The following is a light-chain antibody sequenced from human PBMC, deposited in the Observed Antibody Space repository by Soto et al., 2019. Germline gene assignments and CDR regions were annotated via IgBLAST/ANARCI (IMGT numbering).Light chain of an antibody. V-gene: IGLV1-40*01. CDR3: QSYDSSLSGFRVV. Sequence: QSVLTQPPSVSGAPGQRVTISCTGSSSNIGAGYDVHWYQQLPGTVPKLLIYGNSNRPSGVPDRFSGSKSGTSASLAITGLQAEDEADYYCQSYDSSLSGFRVVFGGGTKVTVL. CDR2: GNS. J-gene: IGLJ2*01. CDR1: SSNIGAGYD.